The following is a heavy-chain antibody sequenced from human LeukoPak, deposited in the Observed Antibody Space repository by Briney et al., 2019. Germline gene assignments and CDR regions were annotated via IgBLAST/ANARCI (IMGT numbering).Heavy chain of an antibody. CDR3: ARGAHTVRGVNSRYFDY. CDR1: GYTFTSYA. D-gene: IGHD3-10*01. CDR2: INTNTGNP. Sequence: ASVKVSCKASGYTFTSYAMNWVRQAPGQGLEWMGWINTNTGNPTYAQGFTGRFVFSLDTSVSTAYLQISSLKAEDTAVYYCARGAHTVRGVNSRYFDYWGQGTLVTVSS. V-gene: IGHV7-4-1*02. J-gene: IGHJ4*02.